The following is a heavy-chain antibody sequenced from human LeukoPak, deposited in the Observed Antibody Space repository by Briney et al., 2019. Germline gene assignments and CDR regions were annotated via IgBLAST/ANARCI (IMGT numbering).Heavy chain of an antibody. D-gene: IGHD3-10*01. CDR3: ARPYYYGSGGAWFDP. J-gene: IGHJ5*02. Sequence: SETLSLTCTISGGSLSSSSYYWGWIRQPPGTGLERIGSIYYSGSPYYNPSLMSRVTLSVDTSKNQFSLKLSSVTAAHTPMYYRARPYYYGSGGAWFDPWGERPLVPVSS. V-gene: IGHV4-39*01. CDR1: GGSLSSSSYY. CDR2: IYYSGSP.